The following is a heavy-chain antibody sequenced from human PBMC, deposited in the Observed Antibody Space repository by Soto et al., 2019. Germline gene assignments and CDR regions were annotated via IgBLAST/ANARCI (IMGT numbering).Heavy chain of an antibody. CDR3: ARDTPDSGYDTYYFDY. J-gene: IGHJ4*02. V-gene: IGHV3-33*01. Sequence: PGGSLRLCCAASGFTFSSYGMHWVRQAPGKGLEWVAGIGYDGRNKYYADSVKGRCTISRDNSKNTLYLQMNSLGAEDTAVDYCARDTPDSGYDTYYFDYWGQGTLLTVSS. CDR1: GFTFSSYG. CDR2: IGYDGRNK. D-gene: IGHD5-12*01.